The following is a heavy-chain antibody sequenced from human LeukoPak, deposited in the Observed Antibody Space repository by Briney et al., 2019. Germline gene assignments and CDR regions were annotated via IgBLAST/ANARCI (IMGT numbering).Heavy chain of an antibody. D-gene: IGHD3-22*01. CDR2: IYYSGST. J-gene: IGHJ4*02. V-gene: IGHV4-59*01. CDR1: GGSISSYY. CDR3: ARGGLYYDSSGQLGY. Sequence: PETLSLTCAVYGGSISSYYWSWIRQPPGKGLEWIAYIYYSGSTNYNPSLKSRVTISVDTSKNQFSLKLSSVTAADTAVYYCARGGLYYDSSGQLGYWGQGTLVTVSS.